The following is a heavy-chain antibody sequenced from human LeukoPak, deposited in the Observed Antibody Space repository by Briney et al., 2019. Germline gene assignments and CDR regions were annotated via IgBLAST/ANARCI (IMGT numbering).Heavy chain of an antibody. D-gene: IGHD5-18*01. J-gene: IGHJ4*02. Sequence: ASVKVSCKASGYTFTSYAMHWVRQAPGQRLEWMGWINAGNGNTKYSQKFQGRVTITRDTSASTAYMELSSLRSEDAAVYYCARVGSRGIQLWATDYGYWGQGTLVTVSS. CDR3: ARVGSRGIQLWATDYGY. CDR2: INAGNGNT. CDR1: GYTFTSYA. V-gene: IGHV1-3*01.